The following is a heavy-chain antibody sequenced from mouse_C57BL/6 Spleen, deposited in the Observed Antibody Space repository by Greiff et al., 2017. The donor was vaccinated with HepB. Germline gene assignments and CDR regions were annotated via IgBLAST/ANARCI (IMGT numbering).Heavy chain of an antibody. V-gene: IGHV1-69*01. CDR2: IDPSDSYT. CDR1: GYTFTSYW. D-gene: IGHD1-1*01. CDR3: ARFYYGSRFDY. J-gene: IGHJ2*01. Sequence: QVQLQQPGAELVMPGASVKLSCKASGYTFTSYWMHWVKQRPGQGLEWIGEIDPSDSYTNYNQKFKGKSTLTVDKSSSTAYMQLSSLTSEDSAVYYCARFYYGSRFDYWGQGTTLTVSS.